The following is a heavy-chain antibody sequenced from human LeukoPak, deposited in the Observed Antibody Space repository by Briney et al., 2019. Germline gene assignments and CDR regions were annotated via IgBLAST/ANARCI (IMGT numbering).Heavy chain of an antibody. CDR3: ATSITTPGAFDI. D-gene: IGHD1-1*01. Sequence: GGSLRLSCAASGFTVNTNYMSWVRQAPGKGLEWVARIVSETVGGRTDYAASVKGRFTISRDDSKSTLFLQMSSLKIEDTAVYYCATSITTPGAFDIWGQGVLVTVSS. CDR2: IVSETVGGRT. J-gene: IGHJ4*02. V-gene: IGHV3-15*04. CDR1: GFTVNTNY.